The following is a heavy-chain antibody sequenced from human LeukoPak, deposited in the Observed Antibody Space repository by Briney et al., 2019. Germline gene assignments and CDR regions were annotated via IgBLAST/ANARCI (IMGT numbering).Heavy chain of an antibody. CDR1: GFIFSSYG. D-gene: IGHD2-2*01. Sequence: GGSLRLSCAASGFIFSSYGMYWVRQAPGKGLEWVAFIRYDGSNKYYADSVKGRFTISRYNAKNTVYLQMNSLRAEDTAVYYCAKDLPSCTTSSCWGHFDYWGQGTVVTVSS. J-gene: IGHJ4*02. V-gene: IGHV3-30*02. CDR2: IRYDGSNK. CDR3: AKDLPSCTTSSCWGHFDY.